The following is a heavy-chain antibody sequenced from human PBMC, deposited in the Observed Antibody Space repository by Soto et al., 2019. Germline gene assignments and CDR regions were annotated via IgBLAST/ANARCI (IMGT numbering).Heavy chain of an antibody. CDR1: GITFSTYA. V-gene: IGHV3-23*01. D-gene: IGHD4-17*01. Sequence: GGSLRLSCAASGITFSTYAMSWVRRSPGKGLEWVSTIGSNGADKQYADFVKGRFTVSRDSSKSTLSLQMNSLRAEDTAVYYCAADYLRHNSLNGYYYSYGMDVWGQGTTVTVSS. CDR2: IGSNGADK. CDR3: AADYLRHNSLNGYYYSYGMDV. J-gene: IGHJ6*02.